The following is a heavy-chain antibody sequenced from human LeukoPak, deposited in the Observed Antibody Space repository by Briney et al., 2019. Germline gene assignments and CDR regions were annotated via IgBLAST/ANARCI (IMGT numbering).Heavy chain of an antibody. CDR1: GASISSSY. V-gene: IGHV4-59*12. CDR2: IYYSGTT. Sequence: SETLSLTCTVSGASISSSYWSWIRQPPGKGLEWIGYIYYSGTTKYNPSLKSRVTISIDTSKNQFSLMVSSVTAADTAVYYCARGYSSGWYVYFDYWGQGTLVTVSS. J-gene: IGHJ4*02. D-gene: IGHD6-19*01. CDR3: ARGYSSGWYVYFDY.